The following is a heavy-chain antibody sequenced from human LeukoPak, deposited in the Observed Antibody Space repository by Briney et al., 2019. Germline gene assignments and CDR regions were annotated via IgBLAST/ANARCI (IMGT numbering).Heavy chain of an antibody. CDR3: ARCTTRGGYGMDV. V-gene: IGHV4-61*01. J-gene: IGHJ6*02. D-gene: IGHD1-1*01. CDR1: GGSVSSGSYY. CDR2: IYYSGST. Sequence: PSETLSLTCTVSGGSVSSGSYYWSWIRQPPGKGLEWIGYIYYSGSTNYNPSLKSRVTISVDTSKNQFSLKLSPVTAADTAVYYCARCTTRGGYGMDVWGQGTTVTVSS.